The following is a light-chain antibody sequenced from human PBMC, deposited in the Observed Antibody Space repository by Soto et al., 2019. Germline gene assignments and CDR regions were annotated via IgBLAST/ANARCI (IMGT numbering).Light chain of an antibody. CDR3: QQYGSSPWT. CDR1: QSVSSSS. V-gene: IGKV3-20*01. Sequence: EIVLTQSPGTLSLSPGERATLSCRASQSVSSSSLAWYQQKPGQAPRLLMYGASSRATGIPDRFSGSGSGTDFTLTISRLEPEDFAVYYCQQYGSSPWTFAQGTKVDIK. J-gene: IGKJ1*01. CDR2: GAS.